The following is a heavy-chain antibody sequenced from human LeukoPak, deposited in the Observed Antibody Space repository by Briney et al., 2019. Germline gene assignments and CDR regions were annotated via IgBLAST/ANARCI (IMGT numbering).Heavy chain of an antibody. J-gene: IGHJ4*02. CDR1: GFTFDDYA. V-gene: IGHV3-9*01. CDR3: ARDYRGYYDSS. D-gene: IGHD3-22*01. Sequence: GGSLRLSCAASGFTFDDYAMHWVRQAPGKGLEWVSGISWNSGSIGYADSVKGRFTISRDNAKNSLYLQMNSLRAEDTAVYYCARDYRGYYDSSWGQGTLVTVSS. CDR2: ISWNSGSI.